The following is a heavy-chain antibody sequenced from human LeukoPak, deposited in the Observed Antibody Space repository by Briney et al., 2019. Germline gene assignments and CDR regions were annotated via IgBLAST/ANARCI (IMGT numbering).Heavy chain of an antibody. D-gene: IGHD3-3*01. CDR1: GGSFSGYY. CDR3: AREFDLEGFDY. V-gene: IGHV4-34*01. CDR2: INHSGST. Sequence: SETLSLTCAVYGGSFSGYYWSWIRQPPGKGLEWIGEINHSGSTNYNPSLKSRVTISVDTSKNQFSLKLSSVTAADTAVYYCAREFDLEGFDYWGQGTLVTVSS. J-gene: IGHJ4*02.